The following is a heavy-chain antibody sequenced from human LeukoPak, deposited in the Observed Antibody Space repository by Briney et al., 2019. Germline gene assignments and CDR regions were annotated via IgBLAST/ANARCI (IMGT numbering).Heavy chain of an antibody. CDR3: AREDRSQIDDYYGSGSADDY. CDR2: IYHSGST. CDR1: GYSISSGYY. D-gene: IGHD3-10*01. Sequence: SETLSLTCTVSGYSISSGYYWGWIRQPPGKGLEWIGSIYHSGSTYYNPSLKSRVTISVDTSKNQFSLKLSSVTAADTAVYYCAREDRSQIDDYYGSGSADDYWDQGTLVTVSS. J-gene: IGHJ4*02. V-gene: IGHV4-38-2*02.